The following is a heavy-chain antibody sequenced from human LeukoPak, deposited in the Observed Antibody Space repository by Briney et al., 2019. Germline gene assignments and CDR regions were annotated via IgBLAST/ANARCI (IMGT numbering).Heavy chain of an antibody. CDR3: ARGGYSYGSYYFDY. CDR2: IYYSGST. J-gene: IGHJ4*02. V-gene: IGHV4-59*11. D-gene: IGHD5-18*01. Sequence: PSETLSLACTVSGGSISSHYWSWIRQPPGKGLEWIGYIYYSGSTNYNPSLKSRVTISVDTSKNQFSLKLSSVTAADTAVYYCARGGYSYGSYYFDYWGQGTLVTVSS. CDR1: GGSISSHY.